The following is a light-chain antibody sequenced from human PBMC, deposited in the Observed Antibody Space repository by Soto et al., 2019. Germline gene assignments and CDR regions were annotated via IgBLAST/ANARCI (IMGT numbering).Light chain of an antibody. CDR3: QQRSSWPPTIT. CDR2: DAS. Sequence: IVLTQSPATLSLSPGKIATLSCRAIQNISNYLAWYQQRPGQAPRLLIYDASYRATDIPPRFSGSGSGTDFTLTISSLEPEDFAVYYCQQRSSWPPTITFGQGTRLEIK. V-gene: IGKV3-11*01. J-gene: IGKJ5*01. CDR1: QNISNY.